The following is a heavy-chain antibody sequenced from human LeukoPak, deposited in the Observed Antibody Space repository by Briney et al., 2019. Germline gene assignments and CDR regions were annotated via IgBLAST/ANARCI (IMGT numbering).Heavy chain of an antibody. Sequence: ASVKVSCKASGGTFSSYAISWVRQAPGQGLEWMGGIIPIFGTANYAQKFQGRVTMTRDTSTSTVYMELSSLRSEDTAVYYCARGIAAAGSGDYWGQGTLVTVS. CDR2: IIPIFGTA. CDR1: GGTFSSYA. J-gene: IGHJ4*02. D-gene: IGHD6-13*01. V-gene: IGHV1-69*05. CDR3: ARGIAAAGSGDY.